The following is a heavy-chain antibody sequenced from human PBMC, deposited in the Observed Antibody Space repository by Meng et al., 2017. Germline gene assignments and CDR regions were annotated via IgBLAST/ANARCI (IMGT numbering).Heavy chain of an antibody. V-gene: IGHV3-30*01. Sequence: GGSLRLSCAASGFTFSSYAMHWVRQAPGKGLEWVAVISYDGSNKYYADSVKGRFTISRDNSKNTLYLQMNSLRAEDTAVYYCARGDTLASAAEAPDYWGQGTLVTVSS. CDR2: ISYDGSNK. J-gene: IGHJ4*02. CDR1: GFTFSSYA. D-gene: IGHD3-16*01. CDR3: ARGDTLASAAEAPDY.